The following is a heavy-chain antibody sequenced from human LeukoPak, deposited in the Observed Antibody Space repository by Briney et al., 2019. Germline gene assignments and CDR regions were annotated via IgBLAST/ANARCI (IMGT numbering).Heavy chain of an antibody. J-gene: IGHJ3*02. V-gene: IGHV1-2*02. CDR2: INPNSGGT. CDR1: GYTFTGYY. CDR3: ARAKYSSGWYYAFDI. D-gene: IGHD6-19*01. Sequence: WASVKVSCKASGYTFTGYYMHWVRQAPGQGLEWMGWINPNSGGTNYAQKFQGRVTMTRDTSISTAYMELSRLRSDDTAVYYCARAKYSSGWYYAFDIWGQGTMVTVSS.